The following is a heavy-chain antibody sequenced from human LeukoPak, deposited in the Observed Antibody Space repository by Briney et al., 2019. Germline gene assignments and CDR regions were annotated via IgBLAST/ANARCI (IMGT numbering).Heavy chain of an antibody. V-gene: IGHV3-23*01. CDR3: AKDPGGGGSGSYYNHPIGFDP. CDR2: ISGSGSST. J-gene: IGHJ5*02. Sequence: PGGSLRLSCVASGFTFSSYAMSWVRQAPGKGLEWVSAISGSGSSTYYADSVKGRFTISRDNSKNTLYLQMNSLRAEDTAIYYCAKDPGGGGSGSYYNHPIGFDPWGQGTLVTVSS. D-gene: IGHD3-10*01. CDR1: GFTFSSYA.